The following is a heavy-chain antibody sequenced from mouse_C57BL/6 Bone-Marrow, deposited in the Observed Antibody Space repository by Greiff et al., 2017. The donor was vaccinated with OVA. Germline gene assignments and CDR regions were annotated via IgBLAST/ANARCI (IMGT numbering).Heavy chain of an antibody. CDR1: GYTFTDYY. V-gene: IGHV1-19*01. CDR2: INPYNGGT. Sequence: VQLKQSGPVLVKPGASVKMSCKASGYTFTDYYMNWVKQSHGKSLEWIGVINPYNGGTSYNQKFKGKATLTVDKSSSTAYMELNSLTSEDSAVYYCAIITTVISPWYFDVWGTGTTVTVSS. D-gene: IGHD1-1*01. J-gene: IGHJ1*03. CDR3: AIITTVISPWYFDV.